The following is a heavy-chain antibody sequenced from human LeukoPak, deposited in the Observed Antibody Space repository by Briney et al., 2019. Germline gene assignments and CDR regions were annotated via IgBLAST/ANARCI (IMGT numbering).Heavy chain of an antibody. D-gene: IGHD6-13*01. J-gene: IGHJ4*02. CDR3: ARRVSGIAAAGTDY. CDR1: GGSFSGYY. CDR2: INHSGST. V-gene: IGHV4-34*01. Sequence: NTSETLSLTCAVYGGSFSGYYWSWIRQPPGKGLEWIGEINHSGSTNYNPSLKSRVTISVDTSKNQFSLKLSSVTAADTAVYYCARRVSGIAAAGTDYWGQGTLVTVSS.